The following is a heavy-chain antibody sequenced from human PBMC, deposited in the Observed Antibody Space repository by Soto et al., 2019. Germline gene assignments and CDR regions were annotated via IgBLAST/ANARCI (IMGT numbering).Heavy chain of an antibody. D-gene: IGHD4-17*01. V-gene: IGHV5-51*01. CDR1: EYILTSFC. Sequence: GESLKISGVDSEYILTSFCIRRVRQVPGKGVQXMGIIPPGGFTIKNSPSFEGQVTISAARSINTAYLQWSTLKLSESAMYYCARRHYERQGFDYRGQGAVVTVSS. J-gene: IGHJ4*02. CDR2: IPPGGFTI. CDR3: ARRHYERQGFDY.